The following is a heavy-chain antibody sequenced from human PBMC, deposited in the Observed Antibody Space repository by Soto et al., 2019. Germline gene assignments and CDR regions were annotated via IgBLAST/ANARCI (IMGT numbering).Heavy chain of an antibody. J-gene: IGHJ4*02. CDR3: AKTGYSSSWYTYYFDY. Sequence: QITLKESGPTLVKPTQTLTLTCTFSGFSLSTFGMGVGWIRQPPGKALEWLALIYWNDDKRYSPSLKSRLTITKDTSKNQVVLTMTNMDPVDTATYYCAKTGYSSSWYTYYFDYWGQGTLVTVSS. V-gene: IGHV2-5*01. CDR1: GFSLSTFGMG. CDR2: IYWNDDK. D-gene: IGHD6-13*01.